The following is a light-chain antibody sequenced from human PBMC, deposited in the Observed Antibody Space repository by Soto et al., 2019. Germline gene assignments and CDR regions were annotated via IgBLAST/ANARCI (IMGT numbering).Light chain of an antibody. Sequence: DIRVTQSPPTLSASVGDRVTITCRASQTITTWMAWYQQKPGKAPKLLVYDASTLQSGVATRFSGSGSGTEFTLTIGCLQSEDFATYYCQQYYTYPWTFGQGTNVEIK. V-gene: IGKV1-5*01. CDR2: DAS. CDR3: QQYYTYPWT. CDR1: QTITTW. J-gene: IGKJ1*01.